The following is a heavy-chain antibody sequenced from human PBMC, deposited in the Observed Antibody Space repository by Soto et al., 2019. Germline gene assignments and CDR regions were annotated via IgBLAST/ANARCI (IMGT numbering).Heavy chain of an antibody. J-gene: IGHJ6*03. CDR3: AKDTSSSPYYMDV. CDR1: GFTFSNFA. D-gene: IGHD2-2*01. V-gene: IGHV3-23*01. CDR2: ITGSTGTT. Sequence: EVQVLVSGGGSVQPGGSLRLSCAASGFTFSNFAMSWVRHAPGKGLEWVSEITGSTGTTYYADSVKGRFIISRDNSKNPVHLQMNSLRAEDTAVYYCAKDTSSSPYYMDVWGKGTTVTVSS.